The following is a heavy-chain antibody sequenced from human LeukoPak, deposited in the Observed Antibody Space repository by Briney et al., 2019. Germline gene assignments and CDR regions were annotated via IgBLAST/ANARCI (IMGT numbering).Heavy chain of an antibody. CDR1: GYTFTDYY. J-gene: IGHJ5*02. V-gene: IGHV1-2*02. CDR2: VNPTSGGT. D-gene: IGHD2-15*01. Sequence: GASVKVSCKASGYTFTDYYIHWVRQAPGQGLEWMGWVNPTSGGTNYAQKFQDRATMTRDRSISTAYMELIRLSSDDTAVYYCARGGCGSGTCYTSWLDPWGQGTLVTVSS. CDR3: ARGGCGSGTCYTSWLDP.